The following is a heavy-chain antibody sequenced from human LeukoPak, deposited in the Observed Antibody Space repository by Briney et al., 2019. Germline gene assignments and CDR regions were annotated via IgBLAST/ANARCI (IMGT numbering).Heavy chain of an antibody. Sequence: GGSLKLSCAASGFTLRSYWMHWVRQAPGKGLVWVSRINSDGSSTSYADSVKGRFTISRDNAKNTLYLQVNSLRAEDTAVYYCARDWYSSTSFDYWGQGTLVTVSS. V-gene: IGHV3-74*01. J-gene: IGHJ4*02. CDR1: GFTLRSYW. CDR2: INSDGSST. CDR3: ARDWYSSTSFDY. D-gene: IGHD6-13*01.